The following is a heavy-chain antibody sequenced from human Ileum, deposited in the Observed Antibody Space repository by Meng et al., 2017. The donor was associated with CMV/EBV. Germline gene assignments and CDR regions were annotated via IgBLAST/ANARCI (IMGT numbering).Heavy chain of an antibody. CDR1: GIVFRSLA. CDR2: IIRVTGEA. CDR3: AKVGVIGGRPIYGMDV. V-gene: IGHV1-69*10. Sequence: SVQVSCKTSGIVFRSLAMSWVRQAPGHGLEWVGGIIRVTGEAIYAQTLQDRVRLTTDNSATTAYMELTRLTSEDTAVYYCAKVGVIGGRPIYGMDVWGRGSAVTVSS. D-gene: IGHD3-3*01. J-gene: IGHJ6*02.